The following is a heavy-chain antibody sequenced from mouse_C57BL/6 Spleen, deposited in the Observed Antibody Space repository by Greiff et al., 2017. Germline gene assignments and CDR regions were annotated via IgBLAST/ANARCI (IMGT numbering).Heavy chain of an antibody. CDR2: IDPETGGT. CDR1: GYTFTDYE. J-gene: IGHJ1*03. CDR3: PYYYGSSLYWYFDV. V-gene: IGHV1-15*01. Sequence: VKLQQSGAELVRPGASVTLSCKASGYTFTDYEMHWVKQTPVHGLEWIGAIDPETGGTAYNQKFKGKAILTADKSSSTAYMELRSLTSEDSAVYYCPYYYGSSLYWYFDVWGTGTTVTVSS. D-gene: IGHD1-1*01.